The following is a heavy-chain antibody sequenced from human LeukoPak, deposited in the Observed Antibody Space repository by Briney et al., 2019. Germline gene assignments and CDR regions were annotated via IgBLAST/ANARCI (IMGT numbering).Heavy chain of an antibody. D-gene: IGHD5-12*01. J-gene: IGHJ4*02. CDR1: GFTFSSYD. CDR2: ISYDGSNK. V-gene: IGHV3-30*04. Sequence: GGSLRLSCAASGFTFSSYDMHWVRQAPGKGLEWVAVISYDGSNKYYADSVKGRFTISRDNSKNTLYLQMNSLRAEDTAVYYCARDFGYSGTDGHFDYWGQGTLVTVSS. CDR3: ARDFGYSGTDGHFDY.